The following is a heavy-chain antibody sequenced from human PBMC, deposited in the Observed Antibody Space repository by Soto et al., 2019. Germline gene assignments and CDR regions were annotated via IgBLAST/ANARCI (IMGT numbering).Heavy chain of an antibody. CDR2: IYQSDYT. D-gene: IGHD3-22*01. CDR1: GASISNGDYS. CDR3: TSTHLYSYDSPGYSQY. Sequence: QLQLQESGSGLVKPSQTLSLTCAVSGASISNGDYSWSWIRKPPGKAPEWIGYIYQSDYTNYNPSLRSRVTMSVDRSTNQFSLKLTSVTAADTAVYHCTSTHLYSYDSPGYSQYWGQGTLVTVSS. J-gene: IGHJ4*02. V-gene: IGHV4-30-2*01.